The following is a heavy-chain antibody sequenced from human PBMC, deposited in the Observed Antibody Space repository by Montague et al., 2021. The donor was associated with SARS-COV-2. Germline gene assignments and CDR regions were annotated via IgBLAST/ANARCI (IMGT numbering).Heavy chain of an antibody. CDR3: ARHVTFGGVVVALDY. V-gene: IGHV4-39*01. Sequence: SETLSLTCTVSGASISSSEKSWGWIRQSPGKGLEWFGSIFYSGTTYFNPSLGSRIAISVDTSKNQFSLKVTSVTAADTAVYYCARHVTFGGVVVALDYWGQGHLVSVSS. CDR1: GASISSSEKS. J-gene: IGHJ4*02. D-gene: IGHD3-16*02. CDR2: IFYSGTT.